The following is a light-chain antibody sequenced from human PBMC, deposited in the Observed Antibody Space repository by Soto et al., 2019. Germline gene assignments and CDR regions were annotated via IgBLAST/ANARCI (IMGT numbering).Light chain of an antibody. J-gene: IGKJ4*01. CDR3: HQYKTYPLT. CDR1: QGIDNF. CDR2: DAS. Sequence: DIQMTQSPSSLSASIGDRVTITCRASQGIDNFLAWFQQTPGKAPKSLIYDASSLHSGVPSRFSGSGSGTDFTLTISSLQPEDFATYYCHQYKTYPLTFGGGTKVEIK. V-gene: IGKV1-16*01.